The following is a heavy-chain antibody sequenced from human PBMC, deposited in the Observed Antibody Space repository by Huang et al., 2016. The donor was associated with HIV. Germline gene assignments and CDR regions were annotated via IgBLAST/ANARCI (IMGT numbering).Heavy chain of an antibody. CDR2: IYYMGST. CDR3: ARLPGSITMIRGVITDPY. J-gene: IGHJ4*02. Sequence: QLQLQESGPGLVKPSETLSLTCTVSGGSIRSDNYYWGWIRQPPGKGLEWIGSIYYMGSTYSNPALKSRVTITVDTSKNQFSLKMRSVTAADTAVYYCARLPGSITMIRGVITDPYWGQGTLVTVSS. D-gene: IGHD3-10*01. CDR1: GGSIRSDNYY. V-gene: IGHV4-39*01.